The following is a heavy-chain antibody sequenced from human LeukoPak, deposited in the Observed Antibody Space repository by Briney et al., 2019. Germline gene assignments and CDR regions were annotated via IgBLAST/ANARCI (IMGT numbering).Heavy chain of an antibody. CDR3: ASHVPDYCSGGSCPIDGDY. D-gene: IGHD2-15*01. CDR1: GFTFSSYS. CDR2: ISSSSSYI. J-gene: IGHJ4*02. V-gene: IGHV3-21*01. Sequence: PGGSLRLSCAASGFTFSSYSMNCVRQAPGKGLECVSSISSSSSYIYYADSVKGRFTISRDNAKNSLYLQMNSLRAEDTAVYYCASHVPDYCSGGSCPIDGDYWGQGTLVTVSS.